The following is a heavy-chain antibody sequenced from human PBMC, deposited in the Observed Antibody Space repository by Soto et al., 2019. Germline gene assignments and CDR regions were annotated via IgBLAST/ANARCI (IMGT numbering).Heavy chain of an antibody. CDR1: GYNFTHHW. CDR2: IFPDDSDT. CDR3: ARCPLRGSGSVFAFDI. V-gene: IGHV5-51*03. J-gene: IGHJ3*02. D-gene: IGHD3-10*01. Sequence: VQLVQSGAEVKKPGESLKISCKGSGYNFTHHWIGWVRQMPGKGLDWMGIIFPDDSDTRYSPSFQGQVTISADKSITTAYLQWISLKASDTAMYYCARCPLRGSGSVFAFDIWGQGTLVTVSP.